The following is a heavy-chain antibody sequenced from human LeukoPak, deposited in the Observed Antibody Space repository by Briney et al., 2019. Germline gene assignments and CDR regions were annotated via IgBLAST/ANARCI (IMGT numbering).Heavy chain of an antibody. D-gene: IGHD3-22*01. J-gene: IGHJ3*02. Sequence: GGSLRLSCAASGFTFSSYAMSWVRQAPGKGLEWVSAISGSGGSTYYADSVKGRFTISRDNSRNTLYLQMNSLRAEDTAVYYCAKAQWLYGAFDIWGQGTMVTVSS. CDR1: GFTFSSYA. CDR3: AKAQWLYGAFDI. CDR2: ISGSGGST. V-gene: IGHV3-23*01.